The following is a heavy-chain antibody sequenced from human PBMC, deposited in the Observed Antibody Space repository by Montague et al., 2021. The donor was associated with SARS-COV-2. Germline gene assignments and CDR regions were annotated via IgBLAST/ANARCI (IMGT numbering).Heavy chain of an antibody. CDR3: AKRGSYFFDY. CDR2: ITVSGAGT. J-gene: IGHJ4*02. CDR1: GFTFTSYG. Sequence: SLSLPCAASGFTFTSYGVAWVRQAPGKGLEWVSVITVSGAGTYYAESVEGRFTISRDHSRNTLFLQMNSLRAEDTAVYYCAKRGSYFFDYWGQGTLVTVSS. D-gene: IGHD1-26*01. V-gene: IGHV3-23*01.